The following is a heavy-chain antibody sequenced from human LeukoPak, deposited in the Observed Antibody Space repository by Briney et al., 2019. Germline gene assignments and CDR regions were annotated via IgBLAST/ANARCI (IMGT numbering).Heavy chain of an antibody. J-gene: IGHJ4*02. CDR2: ISYDGSSK. Sequence: GGSLRLSCAASGFTFSTYAMHWVRQAPGKGLEWVAVISYDGSSKYYADSVKGRFTISRDNAKNSLYLQMNSLRAEDTAVYYCARGHTMIVVVPGFDYWGQGTLVTVSS. V-gene: IGHV3-30*04. CDR1: GFTFSTYA. D-gene: IGHD3-22*01. CDR3: ARGHTMIVVVPGFDY.